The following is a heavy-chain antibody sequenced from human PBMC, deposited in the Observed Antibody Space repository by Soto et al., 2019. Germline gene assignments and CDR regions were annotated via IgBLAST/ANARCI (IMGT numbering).Heavy chain of an antibody. CDR1: GASMSSGGYY. V-gene: IGHV4-61*08. J-gene: IGHJ4*02. CDR2: VYYSGST. Sequence: PSETLSLTCTVSGASMSSGGYYWTWIRQSPGKGLEWIGNVYYSGSTDYNPSLRSRVAISLDTSTNKFSLTLSSVTAADTAVYFCAREFGFEEAEFDYWGQGALVTVSS. D-gene: IGHD3-10*01. CDR3: AREFGFEEAEFDY.